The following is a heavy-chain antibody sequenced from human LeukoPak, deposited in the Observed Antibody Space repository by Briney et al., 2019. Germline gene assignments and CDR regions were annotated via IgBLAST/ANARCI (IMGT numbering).Heavy chain of an antibody. CDR2: INPDGRDT. Sequence: GGSLRLSCVVSGFTFNRCRMNWVRQAPGKGLEWVAHINPDGRDTYYVDSVKGRFTISRDNAQNSMYLQMNSLRVEDTAVYYCTSWGDTTAEYFQRWGQGTLVTVSS. CDR3: TSWGDTTAEYFQR. J-gene: IGHJ1*01. CDR1: GFTFNRCR. V-gene: IGHV3-7*01. D-gene: IGHD2-21*02.